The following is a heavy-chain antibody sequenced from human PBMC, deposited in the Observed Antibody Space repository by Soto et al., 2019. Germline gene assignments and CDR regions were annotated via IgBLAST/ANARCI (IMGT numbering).Heavy chain of an antibody. CDR2: IYYSGST. CDR1: GGSISSYY. Sequence: ETLSLTCTVSGGSISSYYWSWIRQPPGKGLEWIGYIYYSGSTNYNPSLKSRVTISVATSKTQFSLKLSSVTAGYTAVYYCGRHSWLLDYDSSGYYYQYDAFYFWGQGTMVTVSS. CDR3: GRHSWLLDYDSSGYYYQYDAFYF. D-gene: IGHD3-22*01. J-gene: IGHJ3*01. V-gene: IGHV4-59*01.